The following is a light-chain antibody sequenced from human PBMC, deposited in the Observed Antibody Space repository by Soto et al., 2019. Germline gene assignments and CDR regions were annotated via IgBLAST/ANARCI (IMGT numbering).Light chain of an antibody. CDR1: QSITNS. CDR3: QQSDSCPRT. CDR2: NAS. J-gene: IGKJ1*01. V-gene: IGKV1-39*01. Sequence: DIQMTQSPSSLSASAGERATIICRASQSITNSLNWYQQKPGKAPNLLIYNASSMESGVPARFSGSGSVTDFTLTISRLQPEDFATYFCQQSDSCPRTFGQGTKVEIK.